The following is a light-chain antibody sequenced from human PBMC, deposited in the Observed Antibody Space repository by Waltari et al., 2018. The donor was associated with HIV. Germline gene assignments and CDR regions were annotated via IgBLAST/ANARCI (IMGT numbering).Light chain of an antibody. CDR3: SSYTSSSTYV. V-gene: IGLV2-14*01. CDR2: DVS. Sequence: QSALTQPASVSGPPGQSLTISCTGTTNAVGRSNYVSWHQQHPGEAPKLIIHDVSDRPSGISNRFSGSKSGNTASLTISGLQTEDEADYYCSSYTSSSTYVFGTGTRVTVL. CDR1: TNAVGRSNY. J-gene: IGLJ1*01.